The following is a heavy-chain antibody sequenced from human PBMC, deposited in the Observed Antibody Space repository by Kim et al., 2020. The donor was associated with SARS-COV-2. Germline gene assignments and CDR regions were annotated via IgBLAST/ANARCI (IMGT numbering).Heavy chain of an antibody. D-gene: IGHD6-19*01. J-gene: IGHJ6*02. CDR3: ARDRLAYYYYYGMDV. Sequence: KLQGRVTMTTDTSTSTAYMELRSLRSDDTAVYYCARDRLAYYYYYGMDVWGQGTTVTVSS. V-gene: IGHV1-18*01.